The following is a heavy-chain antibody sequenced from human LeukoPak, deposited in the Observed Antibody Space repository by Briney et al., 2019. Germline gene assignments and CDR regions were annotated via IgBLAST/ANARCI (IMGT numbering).Heavy chain of an antibody. Sequence: PSETLSLTCTVSGGSISSGGYYRSWIRQPPGKGLEWIGYIYYSGSTNYKSSLKSRVTISVDTSKNQFSLKLSSVTAADTAVYYCARLTGYSSESWFDPWGQGTLVTVSS. CDR3: ARLTGYSSESWFDP. V-gene: IGHV4-61*08. J-gene: IGHJ5*02. D-gene: IGHD3-9*01. CDR1: GGSISSGGYY. CDR2: IYYSGST.